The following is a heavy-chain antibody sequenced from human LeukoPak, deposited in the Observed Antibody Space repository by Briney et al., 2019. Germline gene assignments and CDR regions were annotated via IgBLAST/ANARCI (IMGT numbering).Heavy chain of an antibody. CDR1: GYSISSGYY. J-gene: IGHJ3*02. Sequence: SETLSLTCTVSGYSISSGYYWGWIRRPPGKGLEWIGSIYHSGSTYYNPSLKSRVTISVDTSKNQFSLKLSSVTAADTAVYYCARRTVALGDAFDIWGHGTMVTVSS. D-gene: IGHD4-23*01. V-gene: IGHV4-38-2*02. CDR2: IYHSGST. CDR3: ARRTVALGDAFDI.